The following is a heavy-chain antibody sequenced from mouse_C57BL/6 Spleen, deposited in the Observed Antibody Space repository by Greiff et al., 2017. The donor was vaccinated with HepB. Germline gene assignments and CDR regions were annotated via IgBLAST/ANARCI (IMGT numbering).Heavy chain of an antibody. V-gene: IGHV1-42*01. CDR2: INPSTGGT. CDR3: AREEGNFDV. J-gene: IGHJ1*03. CDR1: GYSFTGYY. Sequence: VQLQQSGPELVKPGASVKISCKASGYSFTGYYMNWVKQSPEKSLEWIGEINPSTGGTTYNQKFKAKATLTVDKSSSTAYMQLKSLTSEDSAVYYCAREEGNFDVWGTGTTVTVSS.